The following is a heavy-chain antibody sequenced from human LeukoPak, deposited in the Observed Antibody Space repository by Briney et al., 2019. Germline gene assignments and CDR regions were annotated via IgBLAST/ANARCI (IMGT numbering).Heavy chain of an antibody. J-gene: IGHJ4*02. CDR3: AKYFDSYGAFDY. D-gene: IGHD3-9*01. CDR2: ISGGGHAT. V-gene: IGHV3-23*01. CDR1: EFTFTTFA. Sequence: GGSLRLSCAASEFTFTTFAMSWVRQAPGQGLEWVSAISGGGHATHYADSVKGRFTVSRDNSKNTLYLQMNSLRGDDTAVYYCAKYFDSYGAFDYWGQGTLVTVSS.